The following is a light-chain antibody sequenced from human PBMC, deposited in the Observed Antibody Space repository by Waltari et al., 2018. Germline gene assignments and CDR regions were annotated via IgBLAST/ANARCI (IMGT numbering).Light chain of an antibody. CDR2: GKE. J-gene: IGLJ3*02. Sequence: SSELTQGPDVSVALGQTVKITCQGDSLRTSYASGYQGKPGQAPLLVPVGKERRPSGIPDRIAGYSSGTTSSLTITGAQAEDEADYYCHSRKGRDNQVVFGGGTKLTVL. CDR1: SLRTSY. V-gene: IGLV3-19*01. CDR3: HSRKGRDNQVV.